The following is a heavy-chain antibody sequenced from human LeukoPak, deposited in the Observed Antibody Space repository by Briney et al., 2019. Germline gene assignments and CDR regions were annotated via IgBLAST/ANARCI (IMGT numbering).Heavy chain of an antibody. CDR2: INWNGGST. CDR3: VKDSSGCPDY. V-gene: IGHV3-20*04. Sequence: GGSLRLSCAASGFTFDDYGMSWVRQAPGKGLEWVSGINWNGGSTGYADSVKGRFTISRDNSKNTLYLQMNSLRAEDTAVYYCVKDSSGCPDYWGQGTLVTVSS. D-gene: IGHD6-19*01. CDR1: GFTFDDYG. J-gene: IGHJ4*02.